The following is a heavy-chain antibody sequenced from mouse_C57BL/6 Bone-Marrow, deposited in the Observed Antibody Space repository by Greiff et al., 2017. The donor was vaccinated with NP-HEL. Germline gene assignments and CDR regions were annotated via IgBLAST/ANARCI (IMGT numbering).Heavy chain of an antibody. CDR1: GFTFSNYW. J-gene: IGHJ3*01. CDR3: TPYYYGSSPFAY. CDR2: IRLKSDNYAT. Sequence: EVHLVESGGGLVQPGGSMKLSCVASGFTFSNYWMNWVRQSPEKGLEWVAQIRLKSDNYATHYAESVKGRFTISRDDSKSSVYLQMNNLRAEDTGIYYCTPYYYGSSPFAYWGQGTLVTVSA. V-gene: IGHV6-3*01. D-gene: IGHD1-1*01.